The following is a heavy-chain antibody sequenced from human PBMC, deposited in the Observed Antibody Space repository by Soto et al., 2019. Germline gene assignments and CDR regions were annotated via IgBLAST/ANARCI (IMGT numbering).Heavy chain of an antibody. CDR2: IRSKVYGGTP. V-gene: IGHV3-49*04. Sequence: SLRLSCAASGFNFGDYGMTWVRQAPGKGLEWVGFIRSKVYGGTPQYAASVEGRFTISRDDSQGIAYLQMNSLKIEDTAVYYCNRDGPRYWGQGTLVTVSS. J-gene: IGHJ4*02. CDR3: NRDGPRY. CDR1: GFNFGDYG.